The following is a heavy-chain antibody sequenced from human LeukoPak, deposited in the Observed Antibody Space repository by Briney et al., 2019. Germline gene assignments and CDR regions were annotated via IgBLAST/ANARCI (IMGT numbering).Heavy chain of an antibody. CDR3: AMLSISSYYFDY. V-gene: IGHV1-2*02. D-gene: IGHD6-13*01. CDR2: IYPNSGGT. J-gene: IGHJ4*02. CDR1: GYTFTGYY. Sequence: ASVKVSCKASGYTFTGYYMHWVRQPPGQGREGMGWIYPNSGGTNYAQKFQGRVTLTRDTSIRTAYMELSRLRYDDTAVYYCAMLSISSYYFDYWGQGTLVTVSS.